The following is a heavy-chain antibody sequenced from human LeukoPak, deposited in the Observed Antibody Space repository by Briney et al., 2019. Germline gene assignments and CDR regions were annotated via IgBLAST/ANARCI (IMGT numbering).Heavy chain of an antibody. CDR2: ISRSGSTK. J-gene: IGHJ4*02. D-gene: IGHD2-2*01. V-gene: IGHV3-11*01. CDR1: GFTFSDYN. Sequence: WGSLRLSCAASGFTFSDYNMRWIRQAPGKGLEWVSSISRSGSTKYYADSVKGRFTISRDNAKNSLFLQMNSLRAEDTAVYYCARLKLLWSNYFDYWGQGTLVTVSS. CDR3: ARLKLLWSNYFDY.